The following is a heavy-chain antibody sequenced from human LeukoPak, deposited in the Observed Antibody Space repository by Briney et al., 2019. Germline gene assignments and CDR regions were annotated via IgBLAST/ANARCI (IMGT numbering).Heavy chain of an antibody. CDR3: ASFHFFDY. CDR1: GFTFSSYA. V-gene: IGHV3-23*01. J-gene: IGHJ4*02. Sequence: GGSLRLSCAASGFTFSSYAMDWVRQAPGKGLEWVSTISGSSSSTYYADSVKGRFTISRDNSKNTLYLQMNSLRAEDTAVYYCASFHFFDYWGQGTLVTVSS. CDR2: ISGSSSST.